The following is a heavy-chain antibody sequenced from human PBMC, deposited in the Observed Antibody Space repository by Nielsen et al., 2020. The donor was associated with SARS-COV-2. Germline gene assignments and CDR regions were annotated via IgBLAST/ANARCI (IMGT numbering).Heavy chain of an antibody. CDR3: ASVTSYDSSGYISY. Sequence: GGSLRLSCTVSGGSISNYYVSWIRQAPGKGLEWVSYISSSSSYTNYADFVKGRFTISRDNAKNSLYLQMNSLRAEDTAVYYCASVTSYDSSGYISYWGQGTLVTVSS. J-gene: IGHJ4*01. CDR1: GGSISNYY. V-gene: IGHV3-11*03. D-gene: IGHD3-22*01. CDR2: ISSSSSYT.